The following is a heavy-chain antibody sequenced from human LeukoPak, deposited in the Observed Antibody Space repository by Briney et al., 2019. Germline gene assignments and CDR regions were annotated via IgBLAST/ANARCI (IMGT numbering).Heavy chain of an antibody. CDR2: IRYDGSIK. Sequence: GGSLRLSCAASGFTLSSYGMNWVRQAPGKGLEWVAFIRYDGSIKYSADSVKGRFTISRDNSKNTLYLQMNSLRAEDTAVYYCANGYYDILTGYDYWGQGTLVTVSS. CDR1: GFTLSSYG. V-gene: IGHV3-30*02. D-gene: IGHD3-9*01. J-gene: IGHJ4*02. CDR3: ANGYYDILTGYDY.